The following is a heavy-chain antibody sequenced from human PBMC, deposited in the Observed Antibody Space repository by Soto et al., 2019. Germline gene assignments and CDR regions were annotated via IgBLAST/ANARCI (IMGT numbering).Heavy chain of an antibody. D-gene: IGHD5-18*01. V-gene: IGHV1-69*13. J-gene: IGHJ4*02. CDR3: AKYDPMDAGDKYYYDF. CDR1: GGTFSTFG. CDR2: IIPFFGTA. Sequence: SVKVSCKASGGTFSTFGISWVRQAPGQGLEWMGGIIPFFGTARYSQKFEDRITITADESTNTVYMDLRSLTSEDTAIYYCAKYDPMDAGDKYYYDFWGQGALVTVSS.